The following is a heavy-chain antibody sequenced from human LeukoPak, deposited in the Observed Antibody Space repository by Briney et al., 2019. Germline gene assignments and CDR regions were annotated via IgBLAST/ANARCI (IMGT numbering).Heavy chain of an antibody. CDR3: AAKHSCSWYEDY. V-gene: IGHV3-9*01. CDR2: ISWNSGSI. CDR1: GFTFDDYA. Sequence: SLRLSCAASGFTFDDYAMHWVRQAPGKGLEWVSGISWNSGSIGYADSVKGRFTISRDNAKNSLYLQMNSLRAEDTALYYCAAKHSCSWYEDYWGQGTLVTVSS. J-gene: IGHJ4*02. D-gene: IGHD6-13*01.